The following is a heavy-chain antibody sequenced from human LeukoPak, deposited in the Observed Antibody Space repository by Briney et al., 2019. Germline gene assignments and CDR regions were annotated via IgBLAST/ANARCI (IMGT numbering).Heavy chain of an antibody. CDR1: GGSFSGYY. V-gene: IGHV4-34*01. CDR3: ARLVATIGMKYYYYYGMDV. J-gene: IGHJ6*04. Sequence: SETLSLTCAVYGGSFSGYYWGWIRQPPGKGLEWIGEINHSGSTNYNPSLKSRVTIDTSKNQFSLKLSSVTAADTAVYYCARLVATIGMKYYYYYGMDVWGKGTTVTVSS. CDR2: INHSGST. D-gene: IGHD5-12*01.